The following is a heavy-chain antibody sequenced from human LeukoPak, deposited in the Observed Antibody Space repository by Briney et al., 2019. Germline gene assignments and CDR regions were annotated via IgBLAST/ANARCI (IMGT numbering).Heavy chain of an antibody. CDR2: IWYDGSNK. D-gene: IGHD3-22*01. CDR3: AKDISGGSGYSQSLQY. CDR1: GFTFSSYA. V-gene: IGHV3-33*06. Sequence: GGSLRLSCAASAASGFTFSSYAMHWVRQAPGKGLEWVAVIWYDGSNKSYGDSVKGRFTISRDNSKNTVYLQMNSLRAEDTAVYYCAKDISGGSGYSQSLQYWGQGTLVTVSS. J-gene: IGHJ1*01.